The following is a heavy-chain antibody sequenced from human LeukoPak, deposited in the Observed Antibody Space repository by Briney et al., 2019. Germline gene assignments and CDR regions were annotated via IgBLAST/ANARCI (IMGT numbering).Heavy chain of an antibody. CDR2: ISSSGNTK. J-gene: IGHJ4*02. CDR1: GFTFSDFY. CDR3: ARGLGDYYDTSDFYYAVPAH. Sequence: GGSLRLSCAASGFTFSDFYMSWIRQAPGKGLEWVSYISSSGNTKYYADSVKGRFTMSRDNAKNSLYLQMDSLRVEDTAVYYCARGLGDYYDTSDFYYAVPAHWGQGTLVTVSS. V-gene: IGHV3-11*01. D-gene: IGHD3-22*01.